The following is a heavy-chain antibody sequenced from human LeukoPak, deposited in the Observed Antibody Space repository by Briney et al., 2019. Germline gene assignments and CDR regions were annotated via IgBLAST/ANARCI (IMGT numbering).Heavy chain of an antibody. Sequence: PSETLSLTCTVSGGSISSYYWSWIRQPAGKGLEWIGRIYTSGSTNYNPSLKSRVTMSVDTSKNQFSLKLSSVTAADTAVYYCAREGDGYTSGYFDYWGQGTLVTVSS. CDR3: AREGDGYTSGYFDY. CDR2: IYTSGST. J-gene: IGHJ4*02. CDR1: GGSISSYY. V-gene: IGHV4-4*07. D-gene: IGHD5-24*01.